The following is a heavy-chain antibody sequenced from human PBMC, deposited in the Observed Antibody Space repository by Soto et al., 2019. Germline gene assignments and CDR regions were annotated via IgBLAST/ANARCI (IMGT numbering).Heavy chain of an antibody. V-gene: IGHV1-18*01. CDR2: ISAYNGNT. D-gene: IGHD2-15*01. Sequence: GASVKVSCKASGYTFTSYGISWVRQAPGQGLEWMGWISAYNGNTNYAQKLQGRVTMTTDTSTSTAYMELRSPRSDDTAVYYCARVSPKDCSGGSCYSPANAFDIWGQGTMVTVSS. J-gene: IGHJ3*02. CDR1: GYTFTSYG. CDR3: ARVSPKDCSGGSCYSPANAFDI.